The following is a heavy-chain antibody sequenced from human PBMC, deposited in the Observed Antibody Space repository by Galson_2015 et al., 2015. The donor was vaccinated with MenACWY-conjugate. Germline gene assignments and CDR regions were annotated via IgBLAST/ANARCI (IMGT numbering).Heavy chain of an antibody. CDR1: GFSLSTTGVG. CDR3: AHGTFYIVTGYYWFDAFDI. V-gene: IGHV2-5*02. D-gene: IGHD3-9*01. CDR2: IYWGDDQ. Sequence: PALVKPTQTLTLTCTFSGFSLSTTGVGVGWIRQPPGRALEWLALIYWGDDQRYRPSLKSRLTITKDTPKNQGVPTMTNMDTVDTATYFCAHGTFYIVTGYYWFDAFDIWGQGTMVTVSS. J-gene: IGHJ3*02.